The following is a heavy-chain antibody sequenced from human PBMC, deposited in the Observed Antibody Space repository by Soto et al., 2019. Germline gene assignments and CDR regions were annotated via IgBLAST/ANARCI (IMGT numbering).Heavy chain of an antibody. CDR2: IVVGSGNT. CDR3: AALPYSSSSPFALDY. CDR1: GFTFTSSA. Sequence: ASVKVSCKASGFTFTSSAMQWVRQARGQRLEWIGWIVVGSGNTNYAQKFQERVTITRDMSTSTAYMELSSLRSEDTAVYYCAALPYSSSSPFALDYWGQGTLVTVSS. J-gene: IGHJ4*02. D-gene: IGHD6-13*01. V-gene: IGHV1-58*02.